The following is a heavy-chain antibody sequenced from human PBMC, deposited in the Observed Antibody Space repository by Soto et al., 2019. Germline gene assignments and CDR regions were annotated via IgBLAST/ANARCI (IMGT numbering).Heavy chain of an antibody. Sequence: GGSMRLSCAASGVTVSSNYMAWLRQAPGKGLEWVSTLYGGGHTFYADSVKGRFTIPRDNSKNTLYLQMNSLRAEVTAVYYCARGNSYSDVSAYIFDYWGQGTLVTVSS. V-gene: IGHV3-53*01. D-gene: IGHD3-22*01. CDR1: GVTVSSNY. CDR3: ARGNSYSDVSAYIFDY. J-gene: IGHJ4*02. CDR2: LYGGGHT.